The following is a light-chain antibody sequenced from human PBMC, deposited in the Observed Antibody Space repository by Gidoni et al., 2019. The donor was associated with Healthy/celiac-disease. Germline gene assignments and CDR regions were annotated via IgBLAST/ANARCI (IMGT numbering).Light chain of an antibody. V-gene: IGKV3-11*01. CDR1: QSVSSY. Sequence: IVLPQSPATLSSSPGERATLSCRASQSVSSYLAWYQQKPGQAPRLLIYDASNMATGIPARFSGSGSGTDFTLTISSLEPEDFAVYYCQQRSNWPRSFGQGTKLEIK. CDR2: DAS. CDR3: QQRSNWPRS. J-gene: IGKJ2*04.